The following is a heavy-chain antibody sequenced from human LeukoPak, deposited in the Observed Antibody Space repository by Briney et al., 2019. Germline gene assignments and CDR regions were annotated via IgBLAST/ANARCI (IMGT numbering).Heavy chain of an antibody. CDR3: AKNLDSGSYYPSYFDY. D-gene: IGHD1-26*01. Sequence: SVKVSCKASGGTFSSYAISWVRQAPGQGLEWMGRIIPILGIANYAQKFQGRVTITADKSTSTAYMELSSLRSEDTAVYYCAKNLDSGSYYPSYFDYWGQGTLVTVSS. V-gene: IGHV1-69*04. J-gene: IGHJ4*02. CDR1: GGTFSSYA. CDR2: IIPILGIA.